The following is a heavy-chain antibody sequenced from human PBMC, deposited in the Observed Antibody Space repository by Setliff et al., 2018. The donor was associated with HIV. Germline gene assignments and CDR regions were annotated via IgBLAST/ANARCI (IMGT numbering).Heavy chain of an antibody. J-gene: IGHJ3*02. CDR2: IYYSGST. V-gene: IGHV4-39*01. CDR3: ARLRGYYGSGSCLGGHAFDI. D-gene: IGHD3-10*01. CDR1: GRSISSCSYY. Sequence: SETLSLTCPVPGRSISSCSYYWGWIRQPPGKGLEWIGSIYYSGSTYYNPSLKSRVTISVDTSKNQFSLKLSSVTAADTAVYYCARLRGYYGSGSCLGGHAFDIWGQGTMVT.